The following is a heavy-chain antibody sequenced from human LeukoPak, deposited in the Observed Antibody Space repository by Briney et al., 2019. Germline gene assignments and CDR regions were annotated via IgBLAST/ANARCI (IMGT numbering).Heavy chain of an antibody. V-gene: IGHV1-46*01. CDR3: ARDHIAGGLDY. D-gene: IGHD6-13*01. J-gene: IGHJ4*02. CDR2: INPSGGST. CDR1: GYTFTSYY. Sequence: ASVKVSCKASGYTFTSYYMHWVRQASGQGLEWMGIINPSGGSTSYAQKFQGRVTMTRDMSTSTVYMELSSLRSEDTAVYYCARDHIAGGLDYWGQGTLVTVSS.